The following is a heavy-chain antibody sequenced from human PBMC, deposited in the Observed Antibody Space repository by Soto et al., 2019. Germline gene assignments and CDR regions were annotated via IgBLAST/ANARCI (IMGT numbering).Heavy chain of an antibody. CDR3: ARAGGGSSSTWYVGD. V-gene: IGHV3-33*01. D-gene: IGHD6-13*01. Sequence: QVQLVESGGGVVQPGRSLRLSCAASGFSFSSYGMHCVRQAPGKGLEWVAVIWFDGSSEYYADSVKGRFTISRDNSKNTLSLQLNSLRAEDTAVYYCARAGGGSSSTWYVGDWGQGTLVIVSS. CDR2: IWFDGSSE. CDR1: GFSFSSYG. J-gene: IGHJ4*02.